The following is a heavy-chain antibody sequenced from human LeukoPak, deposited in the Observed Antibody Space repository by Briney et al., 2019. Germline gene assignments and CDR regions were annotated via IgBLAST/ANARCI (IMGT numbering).Heavy chain of an antibody. CDR2: IYSGGST. CDR3: ARDFPAAGPYYYYGMDV. Sequence: RGSLRLSCAASGFTVSSNYMSWVRQAPGKGLEWVSVIYSGGSTYYADSVKGRFAISRDNSKNTLYLQMNSLRAEDTAVYYCARDFPAAGPYYYYGMDVWGQGTTVTVSS. CDR1: GFTVSSNY. V-gene: IGHV3-66*01. D-gene: IGHD6-13*01. J-gene: IGHJ6*02.